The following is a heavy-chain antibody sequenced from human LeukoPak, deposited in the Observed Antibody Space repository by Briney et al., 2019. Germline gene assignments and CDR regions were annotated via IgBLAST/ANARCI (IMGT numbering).Heavy chain of an antibody. D-gene: IGHD3-10*01. CDR1: GGSISTFY. Sequence: PSETLSLTCTVSGGSISTFYWSWIRQPAGKGLEWIGRIHTDGSTNYNPSLKSRVTMSLDKSKNQFSLRLSSVTPADTAVYYCARVRFWERYMDVWGKGTTVTISS. V-gene: IGHV4-4*07. CDR2: IHTDGST. J-gene: IGHJ6*03. CDR3: ARVRFWERYMDV.